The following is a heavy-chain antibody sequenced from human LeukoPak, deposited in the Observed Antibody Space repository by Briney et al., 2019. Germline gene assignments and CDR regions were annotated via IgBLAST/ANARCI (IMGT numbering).Heavy chain of an antibody. J-gene: IGHJ4*02. Sequence: SETLSLTCTVSGGSISSGGYYWSWIRQHPGKGLEWIGYIHYSGTTYYSPSLKSRVTISVDTSKNQFSLKLSSVTAADTAVYYCARQGGPSLFFDYWGQGTLVTVSS. CDR3: ARQGGPSLFFDY. D-gene: IGHD3-16*01. V-gene: IGHV4-31*03. CDR1: GGSISSGGYY. CDR2: IHYSGTT.